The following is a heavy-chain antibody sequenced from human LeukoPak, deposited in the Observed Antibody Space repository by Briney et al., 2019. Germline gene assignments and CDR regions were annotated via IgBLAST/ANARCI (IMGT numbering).Heavy chain of an antibody. CDR3: AKDIVLMVYATCFDY. CDR2: ISGSGGST. V-gene: IGHV3-23*01. D-gene: IGHD2-8*01. CDR1: GFTFSSYA. J-gene: IGHJ4*02. Sequence: GGSLRLSCAASGFTFSSYAMSWVRQAPGKGLEWVSAISGSGGSTYYADSVKGWFTISRDNSKNTLYLQMNSLRAEDTAVYYCAKDIVLMVYATCFDYWGQGTLVTVSS.